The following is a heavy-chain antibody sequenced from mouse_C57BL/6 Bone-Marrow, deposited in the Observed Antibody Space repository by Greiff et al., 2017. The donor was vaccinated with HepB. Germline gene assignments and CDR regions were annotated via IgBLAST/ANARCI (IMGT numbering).Heavy chain of an antibody. CDR1: GFTFSSYG. J-gene: IGHJ4*01. Sequence: EVKLMESGGDLVKPGGSLKLSCAASGFTFSSYGMSWVRQTPDKRLEWVATISSGGSYTYYPDSVKGRFTISRDNAKNTLYLQMSSLKSEDTAMYYCARHGNYYGTMDYWGQGTSVTVSS. CDR3: ARHGNYYGTMDY. V-gene: IGHV5-6*01. CDR2: ISSGGSYT. D-gene: IGHD1-1*01.